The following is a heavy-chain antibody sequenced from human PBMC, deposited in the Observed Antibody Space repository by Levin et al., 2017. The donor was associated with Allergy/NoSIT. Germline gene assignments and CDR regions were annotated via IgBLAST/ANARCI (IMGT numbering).Heavy chain of an antibody. J-gene: IGHJ4*02. CDR3: ARGRLFCSGGSCYWSYYFDY. CDR1: GGSFRDSH. D-gene: IGHD2-15*01. CDR2: ITDSGST. V-gene: IGHV4-34*01. Sequence: SQTLSLTCAVYGGSFRDSHWNWIRQPPGEGMEWIGEITDSGSTNYNPSLRSRVTISVDTSKKQFSLKVTSVTAADTAMYYCARGRLFCSGGSCYWSYYFDYWGQGTLVTVSS.